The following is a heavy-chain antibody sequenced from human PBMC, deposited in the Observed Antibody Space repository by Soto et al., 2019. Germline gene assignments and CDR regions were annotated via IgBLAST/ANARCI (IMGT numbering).Heavy chain of an antibody. CDR2: INGDGSDT. V-gene: IGHV3-74*03. D-gene: IGHD3-22*01. CDR1: GFDFSNYW. Sequence: GGSLRLSCGASGFDFSNYWMHWVRQAPGKGLVWVSRINGDGSDTKYADSVKGRFTVSRDNAKNSVYLQMNSLRAEDTAVYYCARPTYYYVSSGPRAYWGQGTLVTVPQ. CDR3: ARPTYYYVSSGPRAY. J-gene: IGHJ4*02.